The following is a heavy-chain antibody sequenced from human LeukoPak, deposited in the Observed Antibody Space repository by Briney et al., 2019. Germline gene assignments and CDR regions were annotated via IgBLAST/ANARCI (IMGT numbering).Heavy chain of an antibody. D-gene: IGHD6-13*01. J-gene: IGHJ4*02. CDR1: GGSISTYY. V-gene: IGHV4-59*01. CDR2: IYYSGST. Sequence: SETLSLPFSVSGGSISTYYWTWIRQPPGKGLEWIGYIYYSGSTNYNPSLKNRVTISVDTSKNQFSLKLSSVTAADTAVYYCARGGEAATADWGRGILVTVSS. CDR3: ARGGEAATAD.